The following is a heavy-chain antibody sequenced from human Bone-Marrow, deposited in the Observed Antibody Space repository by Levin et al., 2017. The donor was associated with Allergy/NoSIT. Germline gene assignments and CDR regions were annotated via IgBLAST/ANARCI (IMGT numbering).Heavy chain of an antibody. J-gene: IGHJ4*02. D-gene: IGHD5-12*01. V-gene: IGHV1-18*01. CDR3: ARDDLYSGYEFDY. Sequence: ASVKVSCKASGYTLITYGITWVRQAPGQGLEYMGWISTYNGNTIYAQKFQGRVTMTTDTSTNTVYMELRSLRSDDTAVYYCARDDLYSGYEFDYWGQGTLVTVSS. CDR2: ISTYNGNT. CDR1: GYTLITYG.